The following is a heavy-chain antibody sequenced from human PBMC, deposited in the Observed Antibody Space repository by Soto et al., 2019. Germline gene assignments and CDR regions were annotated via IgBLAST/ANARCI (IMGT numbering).Heavy chain of an antibody. V-gene: IGHV4-39*01. CDR2: ISYTGTT. CDR1: GGSINSRSNF. J-gene: IGHJ4*02. D-gene: IGHD6-19*01. CDR3: ARRAVDEAYTSGWYVDH. Sequence: QLQLQESGPGLVKPWETLSLTCTVSGGSINSRSNFWGWIRQPPGKGLEWIGSISYTGTTYYNPSLRSRVTISVDASKNRFFPELSSVTAADMAVYYCARRAVDEAYTSGWYVDHWGQGTLVTVSS.